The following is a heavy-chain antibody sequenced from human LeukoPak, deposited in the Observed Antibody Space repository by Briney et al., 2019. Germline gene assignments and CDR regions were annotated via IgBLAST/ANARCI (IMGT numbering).Heavy chain of an antibody. CDR1: VVSISMAY. V-gene: IGHV3-66*01. J-gene: IGHJ3*02. Sequence: TLGSLRLSCAHPVVSISMAYMYSVRHPPEEGLEWGSIFLAGGRTYYADSVKGRFTISRDDTKNTLYLQMNSLRDEESAVYFCAKNFYSTSDAFDNWGQGTMVTVSS. D-gene: IGHD3-3*01. CDR2: FLAGGRT. CDR3: AKNFYSTSDAFDN.